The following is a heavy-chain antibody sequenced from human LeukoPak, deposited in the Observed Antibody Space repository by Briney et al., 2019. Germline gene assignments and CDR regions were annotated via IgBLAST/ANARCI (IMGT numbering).Heavy chain of an antibody. CDR2: IRQDKSER. CDR1: GFSFSSYW. CDR3: ARLSAYYYGSYFYYYMDV. D-gene: IGHD3-10*01. V-gene: IGHV3-7*02. J-gene: IGHJ6*03. Sequence: GGSLRLSCGGSGFSFSSYWMTWVRQLPGKGPEWMANIRQDKSERYFAESVKGRFTISRDNAKKSVYLHMSSLRAEDTALYYCARLSAYYYGSYFYYYMDVWGKGTTVTVSS.